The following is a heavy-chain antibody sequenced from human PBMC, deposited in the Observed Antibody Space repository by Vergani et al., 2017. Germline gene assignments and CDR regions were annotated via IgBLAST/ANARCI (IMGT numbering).Heavy chain of an antibody. V-gene: IGHV3-NL1*01. CDR3: AKEFEPYSSSALFDY. CDR1: GFTFSSYG. J-gene: IGHJ4*02. D-gene: IGHD6-6*01. Sequence: QVQLVESGGGVVQPGRSLRLSCAASGFTFSSYGMHWVRQAPGKGLEWVAVIYSGGSSTYYADSVKGRFTISRDNSKNTLYLQMNSLRAEDTAVYYCAKEFEPYSSSALFDYWGQGTLVTVSS. CDR2: IYSGGSST.